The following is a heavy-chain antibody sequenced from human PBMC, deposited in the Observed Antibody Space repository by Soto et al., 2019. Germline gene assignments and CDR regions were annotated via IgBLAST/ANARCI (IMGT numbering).Heavy chain of an antibody. V-gene: IGHV1-46*01. CDR1: GYTFTSYY. Sequence: ASVKVSCKASGYTFTSYYMHWVRQAPGQGLEWMGIINPSGGSTSYAQKFQGRVTMSRDTSINTAYMQLSRLTSDDTAVYFCATDDGHYYVSVWGQGTLVTVSS. J-gene: IGHJ1*01. CDR2: INPSGGST. CDR3: ATDDGHYYVSV. D-gene: IGHD3-22*01.